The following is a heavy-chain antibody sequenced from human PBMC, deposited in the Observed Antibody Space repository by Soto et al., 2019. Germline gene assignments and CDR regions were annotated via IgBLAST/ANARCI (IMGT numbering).Heavy chain of an antibody. V-gene: IGHV3-33*01. D-gene: IGHD6-19*01. CDR3: ARDRVRQWLVEAVHPNWFDP. Sequence: GGSLRLSCAASGFTFSSYGMHWVRQAPGKGLEWVAVIWYDGSNKYYADSVKGRFTISRENSKNTLYLQMNSLRAEDTAVYYCARDRVRQWLVEAVHPNWFDPWGQGTLVTVSS. CDR1: GFTFSSYG. CDR2: IWYDGSNK. J-gene: IGHJ5*02.